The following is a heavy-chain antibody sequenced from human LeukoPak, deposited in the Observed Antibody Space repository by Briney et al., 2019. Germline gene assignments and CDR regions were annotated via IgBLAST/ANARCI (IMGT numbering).Heavy chain of an antibody. V-gene: IGHV3-23*01. J-gene: IGHJ4*02. CDR2: ISGSGGST. CDR3: AEDCKGSGSYFPFDY. CDR1: GFTFSSYS. Sequence: PGGSLRLSCAAPGFTFSSYSMSWVRQAPGKGLEWVSAISGSGGSTYYADSVNGRFTISRDNSKNTLYLQMNSLRAEDTAVYYCAEDCKGSGSYFPFDYWGQETLVTVSS. D-gene: IGHD3-10*01.